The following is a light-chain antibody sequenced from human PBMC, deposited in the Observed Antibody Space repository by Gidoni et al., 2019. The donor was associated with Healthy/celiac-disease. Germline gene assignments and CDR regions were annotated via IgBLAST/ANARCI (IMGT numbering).Light chain of an antibody. CDR2: DVS. V-gene: IGLV2-11*01. J-gene: IGLJ3*02. CDR1: SSDVGGYNY. Sequence: QSALTPPRSVSGSPGQSVTISCTGTSSDVGGYNYVSWYQQHPGKAPKLMIYDVSKRPSGVPDRFSGSKSGNTASLTISGLQAEDEADYYCCSYAGSYTLEVFGGGTKLTVL. CDR3: CSYAGSYTLEV.